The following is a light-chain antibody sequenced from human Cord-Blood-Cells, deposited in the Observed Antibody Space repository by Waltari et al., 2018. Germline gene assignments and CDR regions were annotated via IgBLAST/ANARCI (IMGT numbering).Light chain of an antibody. CDR1: QSISSW. CDR3: QQYNSYPYT. V-gene: IGKV1-5*03. CDR2: KAS. Sequence: DIQMTQSPSTLSASVGDRVTITCRASQSISSWLAWYQQKPGKAPKLLIYKASSLESGVPSRFSGSGSVTEFTLTISSLQPDDFVTYYCQQYNSYPYTFGQGTKLEIK. J-gene: IGKJ2*01.